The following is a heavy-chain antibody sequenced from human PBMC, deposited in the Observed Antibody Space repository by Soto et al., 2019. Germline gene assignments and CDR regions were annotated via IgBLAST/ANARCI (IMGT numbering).Heavy chain of an antibody. D-gene: IGHD3-22*01. Sequence: QVHLVQSGAEVKKPGASVKVSCKASGYTFTSTYMHWVRQAPGQGLEWMGVIDPNGGRTIYAEKFQGRLTLTRDTSTATDYMQLSSLRPEDTAMYFCARDQSYNDLYWWLDTWCQGTLVTVSS. V-gene: IGHV1-46*01. CDR1: GYTFTSTY. CDR3: ARDQSYNDLYWWLDT. J-gene: IGHJ5*02. CDR2: IDPNGGRT.